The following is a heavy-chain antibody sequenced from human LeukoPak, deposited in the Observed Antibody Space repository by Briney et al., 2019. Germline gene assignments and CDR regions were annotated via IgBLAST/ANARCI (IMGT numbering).Heavy chain of an antibody. J-gene: IGHJ4*02. CDR1: GYSISSGYD. CDR3: ASERRSYDFWSGYYALFDY. D-gene: IGHD3-3*01. V-gene: IGHV4-38-2*02. CDR2: IYYRRTT. Sequence: SETLSLTCTVSGYSISSGYDWGWIRQPPGKGLEWIGSIYYRRTTNYNPSLKSRVTISVDTSKNQFSLKLSSVTAADTAVYYCASERRSYDFWSGYYALFDYWGQGTLVTVSS.